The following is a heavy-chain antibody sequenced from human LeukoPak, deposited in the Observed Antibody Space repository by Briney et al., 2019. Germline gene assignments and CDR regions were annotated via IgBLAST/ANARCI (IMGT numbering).Heavy chain of an antibody. Sequence: ASVKVSCKASGYTFTSYDINWVRQATGQELEWMGWMNPNSGNTGYAQKFQGRVTMTRNTSISTAYMELSSLRSEDTAVYYCARRPLAGTSPLYYYYYMDVWGKGTTVTVSS. CDR1: GYTFTSYD. CDR3: ARRPLAGTSPLYYYYYMDV. CDR2: MNPNSGNT. J-gene: IGHJ6*03. D-gene: IGHD6-19*01. V-gene: IGHV1-8*01.